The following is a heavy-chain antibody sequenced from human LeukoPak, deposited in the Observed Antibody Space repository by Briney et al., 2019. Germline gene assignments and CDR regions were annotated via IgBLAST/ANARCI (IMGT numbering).Heavy chain of an antibody. CDR1: GYTFTGYY. Sequence: GASVKVSCKASGYTFTGYYMHWVRQAPGQGLERMGWINPNSGGTNYAQKFQGRVTMTRDTSISTAYMELSRLRSDDTAVYYCARVRSQGYALYYFDYWGQGTLVTVSS. CDR2: INPNSGGT. D-gene: IGHD5-12*01. V-gene: IGHV1-2*02. CDR3: ARVRSQGYALYYFDY. J-gene: IGHJ4*02.